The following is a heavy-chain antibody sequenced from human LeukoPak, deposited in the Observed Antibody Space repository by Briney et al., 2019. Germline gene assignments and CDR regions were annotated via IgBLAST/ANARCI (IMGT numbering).Heavy chain of an antibody. CDR1: GGSFSGYY. V-gene: IGHV4-34*01. CDR2: INHSGST. J-gene: IGHJ3*02. Sequence: PSETLSLTCAVYGGSFSGYYWSWIRQPPGKGLEWIGEINHSGSTNYNPSLKSRVTISVDTSKNQFSLKLSSVTAADTAVYYCARLSYGSGSYSDAFDIWGQGTMVNVSS. CDR3: ARLSYGSGSYSDAFDI. D-gene: IGHD3-10*01.